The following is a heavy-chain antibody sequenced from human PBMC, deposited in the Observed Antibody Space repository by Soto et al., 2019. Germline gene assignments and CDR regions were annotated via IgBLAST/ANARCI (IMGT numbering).Heavy chain of an antibody. D-gene: IGHD6-13*01. V-gene: IGHV4-59*01. CDR2: IYYSGRT. Sequence: PSETLSLPCTVSGGSISSYYWSWVRQPPGKGLEWIGYIYYSGRTNYNPSLKSRVTISVDTSKNQFSLKLSSVTAADTAVCYCARVDSSPPRYYYYGMDVWGEGTTVSVSS. J-gene: IGHJ6*04. CDR3: ARVDSSPPRYYYYGMDV. CDR1: GGSISSYY.